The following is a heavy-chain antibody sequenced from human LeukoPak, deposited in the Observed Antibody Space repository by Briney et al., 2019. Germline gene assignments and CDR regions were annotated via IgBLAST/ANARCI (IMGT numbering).Heavy chain of an antibody. V-gene: IGHV4-59*01. CDR2: IYYSGCT. D-gene: IGHD6-19*01. J-gene: IGHJ3*02. CDR1: GGSISSYY. CDR3: ARDLHSSGWYRDAFDI. Sequence: PSETLSLTCAVSGGSISSYYWSWIRQPPGKGLEWIGYIYYSGCTNYNPSLKSRVTISVDTSKNQFSLKLSSVTAADTAVYYCARDLHSSGWYRDAFDIWGQGTMVTVSS.